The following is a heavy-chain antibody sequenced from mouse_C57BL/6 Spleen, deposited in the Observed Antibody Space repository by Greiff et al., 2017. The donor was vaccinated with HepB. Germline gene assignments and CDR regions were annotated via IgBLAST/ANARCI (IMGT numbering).Heavy chain of an antibody. CDR2: ISSGGDYI. Sequence: EVKLMESGEGLVKPGGSLKLSCAASGFTFSSYAMSWVRQTPEKRLEWVAYISSGGDYIYYADTVKGRFTISRDNARNTLYLQMSSLKSEDTAMYYCTAIYYYGSDYFDYWGHGTTLTVSS. CDR1: GFTFSSYA. D-gene: IGHD1-1*01. CDR3: TAIYYYGSDYFDY. V-gene: IGHV5-9-1*02. J-gene: IGHJ2*01.